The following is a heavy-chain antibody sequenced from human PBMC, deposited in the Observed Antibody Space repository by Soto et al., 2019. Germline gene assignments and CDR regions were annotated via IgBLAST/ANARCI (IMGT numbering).Heavy chain of an antibody. J-gene: IGHJ4*02. V-gene: IGHV3-15*05. CDR2: IKSKIHGETT. Sequence: EVQLVESGGGLVKPGGSLRLSCAASGFDFSNGWMSWVRQAPGKGLEWVGRIKSKIHGETTDYAAHVKGRFTISRDDSRNTLYLQMQRLQTDDTAVYYCSTDEWEWGQGTLVTVSS. CDR1: GFDFSNGW. CDR3: STDEWE. D-gene: IGHD1-26*01.